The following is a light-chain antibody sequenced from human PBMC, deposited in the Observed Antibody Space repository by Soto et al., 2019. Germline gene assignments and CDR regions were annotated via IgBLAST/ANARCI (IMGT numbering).Light chain of an antibody. V-gene: IGKV1-5*03. J-gene: IGKJ1*01. CDR3: QQYDSYSRT. CDR2: LAS. Sequence: DIQMTQSPSTLSAFVGDRVTITCRASQSIRTSLAWYQQKPGKAPKLLIYLASSLESGVPARFSGSGSATEFTLSISSLQPDDFATYYCQQYDSYSRTFGQGTKVDNK. CDR1: QSIRTS.